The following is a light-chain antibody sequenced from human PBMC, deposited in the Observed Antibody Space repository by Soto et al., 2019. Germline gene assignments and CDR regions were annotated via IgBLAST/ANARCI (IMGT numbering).Light chain of an antibody. Sequence: EIVLTQSPGTLSLSPGERATLSCRASQSVTSNCLAWYQQRPGQAPRLLISGASSRATGIPDRFSGSGSGTDFTLTISRLEPEDFGVYFCQQYDNWPLTFGGGTKVEIK. CDR3: QQYDNWPLT. CDR2: GAS. CDR1: QSVTSNC. V-gene: IGKV3-20*01. J-gene: IGKJ4*01.